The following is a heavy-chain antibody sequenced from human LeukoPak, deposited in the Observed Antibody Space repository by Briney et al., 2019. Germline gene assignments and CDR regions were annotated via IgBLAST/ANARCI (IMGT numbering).Heavy chain of an antibody. Sequence: SETLSLTCTVSGGSISSYYWSWIRQPAGKGLEWIGRIYTSGSTNYNPSLKSRVTISVDTSKNQFSLKLSSVTAADTAVYYCASDTRGYSYGYYYYYGMNVWGQGTTVTVSS. CDR3: ASDTRGYSYGYYYYYGMNV. CDR2: IYTSGST. J-gene: IGHJ6*02. CDR1: GGSISSYY. D-gene: IGHD5-18*01. V-gene: IGHV4-4*07.